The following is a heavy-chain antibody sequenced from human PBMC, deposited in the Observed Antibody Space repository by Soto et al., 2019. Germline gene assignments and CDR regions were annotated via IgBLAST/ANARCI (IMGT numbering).Heavy chain of an antibody. J-gene: IGHJ5*02. Sequence: SEKVSCKASGSTFTSPAVQWVRQARGQSIEWIGWIVVGSGATNYAQKFLGRVTMSRDTSASTAYMDLTRLKSDDTAVYYCVFAHARGFSNLFYPWGRGTLVTGSS. CDR1: GSTFTSPA. CDR2: IVVGSGAT. V-gene: IGHV1-58*01. D-gene: IGHD3-22*01. CDR3: VFAHARGFSNLFYP.